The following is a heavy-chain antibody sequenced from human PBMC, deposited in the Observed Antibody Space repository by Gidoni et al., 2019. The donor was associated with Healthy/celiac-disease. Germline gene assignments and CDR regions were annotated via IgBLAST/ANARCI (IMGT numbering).Heavy chain of an antibody. CDR2: ISYDGSNK. J-gene: IGHJ4*02. CDR1: GFTFSSYA. CDR3: ASDLGYCSGGSCSLDY. V-gene: IGHV3-30-3*01. D-gene: IGHD2-15*01. Sequence: QVQLVESGGGVVQPGRSLRLSCAASGFTFSSYAMHWVRQAPGKGLGWVAVISYDGSNKYYADSVKGRFTISRDNSKNTLYLQMNSLRAEDTAVYYCASDLGYCSGGSCSLDYWGQGTLVTVSS.